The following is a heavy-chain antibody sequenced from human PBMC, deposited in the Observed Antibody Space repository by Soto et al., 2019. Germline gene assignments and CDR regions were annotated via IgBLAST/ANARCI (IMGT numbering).Heavy chain of an antibody. CDR3: ARERIVVVPAAIPSVYYYGMDV. CDR2: IYYSRST. CDR1: GGSISSGGYY. J-gene: IGHJ6*02. Sequence: PSETLSLTCTVSGGSISSGGYYWSWIRQHPGKGLEWIGYIYYSRSTYYNPSLKSRVTISVDTSKNQFSLKLSSVTAADTAVYYCARERIVVVPAAIPSVYYYGMDVWGQGTAVTVSS. D-gene: IGHD2-2*01. V-gene: IGHV4-31*03.